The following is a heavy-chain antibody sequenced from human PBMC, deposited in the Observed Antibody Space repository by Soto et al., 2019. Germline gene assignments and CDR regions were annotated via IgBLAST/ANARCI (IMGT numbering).Heavy chain of an antibody. J-gene: IGHJ4*02. CDR3: GRFGKVADIDY. CDR1: GFTFNTYG. V-gene: IGHV3-7*01. D-gene: IGHD6-19*01. Sequence: GGSLRLSCAASGFTFNTYGMTWVRQAPGQGLEWVANIKPDGSETYYLDSVKGRFTISRDSARDSVHLQMNVLRAEDTALYYCGRFGKVADIDYWGRGTLVTVSS. CDR2: IKPDGSET.